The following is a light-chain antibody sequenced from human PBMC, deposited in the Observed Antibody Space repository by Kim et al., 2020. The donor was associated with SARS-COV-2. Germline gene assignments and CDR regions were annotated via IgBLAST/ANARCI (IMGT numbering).Light chain of an antibody. J-gene: IGLJ2*01. V-gene: IGLV1-44*01. CDR1: DSNIGSNP. CDR3: AAWDDRLNGVI. CDR2: TRT. Sequence: GQRVTISCSGSDSNIGSNPVNCYQHLPGTAPKVVIYTRTQRPSGVPDRFSGSTSGTSASLAISGLQSEDEADYYCAAWDDRLNGVIFGGGTQLTVL.